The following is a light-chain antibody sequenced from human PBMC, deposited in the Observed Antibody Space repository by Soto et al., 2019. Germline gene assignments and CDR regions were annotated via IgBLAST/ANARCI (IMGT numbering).Light chain of an antibody. CDR3: CSYAGSYTYV. V-gene: IGLV2-11*01. Sequence: QSVLTQPRSVSGSPGQSVTISCTGTSSNVGGYNYVSWYPRNPGKTPKLMIYDVSKGPSGVPDRFSGSKSGNTATLTISGIQAEDEADNYCCSYAGSYTYVFGTGTKVTVL. CDR1: SSNVGGYNY. CDR2: DVS. J-gene: IGLJ1*01.